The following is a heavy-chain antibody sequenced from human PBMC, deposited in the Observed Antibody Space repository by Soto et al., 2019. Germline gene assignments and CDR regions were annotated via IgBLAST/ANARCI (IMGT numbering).Heavy chain of an antibody. D-gene: IGHD3-9*01. V-gene: IGHV7-4-1*02. CDR3: ARESQDFDWSFYAFDI. CDR2: INTNTGNP. CDR1: GYTFTSYA. Sequence: ASVKVSCKASGYTFTSYAMNWVRQAPGQGLEWMGWINTNTGNPTYAQGFTGRFVFSLDTSVSTAYLQISSLKAEDTAVYYCARESQDFDWSFYAFDIWGQGTMVTVSS. J-gene: IGHJ3*02.